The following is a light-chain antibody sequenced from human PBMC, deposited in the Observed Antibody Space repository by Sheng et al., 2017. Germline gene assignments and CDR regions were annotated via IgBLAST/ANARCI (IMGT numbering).Light chain of an antibody. Sequence: DIQMTQSPSSLSASVGDRVTITCRASQDVSNSLAWYQQKPMKAPKLLLSSAFTLQSGVPSRFSGTGSGTDFTLTISSLQPEDFASYYCQQYNTYRTFGQGTQVEIK. CDR3: QQYNTYRT. V-gene: IGKV1-NL1*01. CDR2: SAF. J-gene: IGKJ1*01. CDR1: QDVSNS.